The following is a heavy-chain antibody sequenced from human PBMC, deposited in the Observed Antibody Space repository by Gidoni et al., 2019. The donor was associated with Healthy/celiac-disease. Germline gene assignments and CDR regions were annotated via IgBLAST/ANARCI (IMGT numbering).Heavy chain of an antibody. CDR3: TTDPPFPESRYNPALPNYYYGMDV. CDR2: IKSKTDGGTT. CDR1: GFTFSNAW. V-gene: IGHV3-15*01. J-gene: IGHJ6*02. Sequence: EVQLVESGGGLVKPGGSLRLSCAASGFTFSNAWMSWVRQAPGKGLEWVGRIKSKTDGGTTDYAAPVKGRFTISRDDSKNTLYLQMNSLKTEDTAVYYCTTDPPFPESRYNPALPNYYYGMDVWGQGTTVTVSS. D-gene: IGHD1-1*01.